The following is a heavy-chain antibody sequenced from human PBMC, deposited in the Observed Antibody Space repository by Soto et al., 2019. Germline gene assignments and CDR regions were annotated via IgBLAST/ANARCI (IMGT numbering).Heavy chain of an antibody. CDR3: TRVWSHGPFDY. Sequence: GGSLRHYCTASGFAFGDYAMSLFRQAPGKGLEWVGFIRSKAYGGTTEYAASVKGRFTISRDDSKSIAYLQMNSLKTEDTAVYYCTRVWSHGPFDYWGQGTMVTVSS. CDR1: GFAFGDYA. CDR2: IRSKAYGGTT. D-gene: IGHD3-3*01. V-gene: IGHV3-49*03. J-gene: IGHJ4*02.